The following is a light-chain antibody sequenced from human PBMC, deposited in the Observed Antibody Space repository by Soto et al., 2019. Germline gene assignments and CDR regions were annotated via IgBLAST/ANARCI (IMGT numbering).Light chain of an antibody. V-gene: IGLV2-14*01. CDR2: DVS. CDR3: SSYTSSSTPV. CDR1: SIDVGGYNY. Sequence: LSQPASVSGSPGQSITISCTGTSIDVGGYNYVSWYQQHPGKAPKLMIYDVSNRPSGVSNRFSGSKSGNTASLTISGLQAEDEADYYCSSYTSSSTPVFGGGTKVTVL. J-gene: IGLJ2*01.